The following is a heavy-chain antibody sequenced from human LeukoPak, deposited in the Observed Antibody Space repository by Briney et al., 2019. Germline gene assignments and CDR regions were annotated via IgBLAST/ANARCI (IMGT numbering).Heavy chain of an antibody. Sequence: PGGSLRLSCVASGFTFSNFAMSWVRQAPGKGLEWVSTIAGTGDTTFYADSVKGRFTISRDTSRNTLSLQMNSLRVEDTAVYYCARHRESTKFRLGYWGQGSLVTVSS. CDR2: IAGTGDTT. J-gene: IGHJ4*02. CDR3: ARHRESTKFRLGY. V-gene: IGHV3-23*01. D-gene: IGHD2-21*01. CDR1: GFTFSNFA.